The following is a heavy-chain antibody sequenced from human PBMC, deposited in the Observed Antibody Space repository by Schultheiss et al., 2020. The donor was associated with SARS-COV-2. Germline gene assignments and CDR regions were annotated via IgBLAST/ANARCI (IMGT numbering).Heavy chain of an antibody. CDR1: GFTFSSYG. CDR3: ARDLSVVAAKKNPCYFDY. CDR2: ISSSSSYT. J-gene: IGHJ4*02. Sequence: GESLKISCAASGFTFSSYGMHWVRQAPGKGLEWVSYISSSSSYTNYADSVKGRFTISRDNAKNSLYLQMNSLRAEDTAVYYCARDLSVVAAKKNPCYFDYWGQGALGTFSS. D-gene: IGHD2-15*01. V-gene: IGHV3-21*05.